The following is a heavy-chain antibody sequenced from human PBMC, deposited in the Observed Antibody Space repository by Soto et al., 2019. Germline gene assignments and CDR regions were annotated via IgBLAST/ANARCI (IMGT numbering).Heavy chain of an antibody. V-gene: IGHV2-5*01. J-gene: IGHJ5*02. Sequence: FAGLCISTSGIGVGFIRQPPGKALEWLALIYWNDDKSYSPSLKSRLTITKDTSKNQVVLTMTNMDPVDTATYYCXHSPPEGTGWYQTRFDHWCQGTLATVSS. CDR2: IYWNDDK. CDR1: GLCISTSGIG. D-gene: IGHD6-19*01. CDR3: XHSPPEGTGWYQTRFDH.